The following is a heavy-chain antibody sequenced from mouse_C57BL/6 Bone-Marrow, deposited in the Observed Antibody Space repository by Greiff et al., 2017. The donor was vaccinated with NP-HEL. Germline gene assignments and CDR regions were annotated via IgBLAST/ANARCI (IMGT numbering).Heavy chain of an antibody. Sequence: EVQVVESGGDLVKPGGSLKLSCAASGFTFSSYGMSWVRQTPDQRLEWVATISSGGSYTYYPDSVKGRFTISRDNATNTLYLQMSSLKSKDTAMYYCARQVYYSDYGGYALDYGGQGTSVTVSA. CDR3: ARQVYYSDYGGYALDY. J-gene: IGHJ4*01. CDR1: GFTFSSYG. CDR2: ISSGGSYT. V-gene: IGHV5-6*01. D-gene: IGHD2-13*01.